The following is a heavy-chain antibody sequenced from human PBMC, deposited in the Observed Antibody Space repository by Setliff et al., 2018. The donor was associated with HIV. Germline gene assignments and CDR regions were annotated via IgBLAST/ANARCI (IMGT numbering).Heavy chain of an antibody. Sequence: ASVKVSCKASGYTFNNYYMHWVRQAPGQGLEWMGIINPSDNRTYYAQKFQGRVTMTTDTSTTTAHMELRSLRSDDTAVYYCARESRKYYDSWSSYYRGVDYYYYMDVWGKGTTVTVSS. CDR3: ARESRKYYDSWSSYYRGVDYYYYMDV. CDR1: GYTFNNYY. V-gene: IGHV1-46*02. J-gene: IGHJ6*03. D-gene: IGHD3-3*01. CDR2: INPSDNRT.